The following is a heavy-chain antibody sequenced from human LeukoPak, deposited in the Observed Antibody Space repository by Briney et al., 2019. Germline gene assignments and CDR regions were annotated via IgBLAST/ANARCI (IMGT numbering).Heavy chain of an antibody. CDR3: ARVHVARVPTCFDY. CDR2: IYYSGST. D-gene: IGHD2-15*01. Sequence: PSETLSLTCIVSGGSVSSGSYYWSWIRQPPGKGLEWIGYIYYSGSTNYNPSLKSRVTISVDTSKNQFSLKLSSVTAADTAVYYCARVHVARVPTCFDYWGQGPWSPSPQ. CDR1: GGSVSSGSYY. V-gene: IGHV4-61*01. J-gene: IGHJ4*02.